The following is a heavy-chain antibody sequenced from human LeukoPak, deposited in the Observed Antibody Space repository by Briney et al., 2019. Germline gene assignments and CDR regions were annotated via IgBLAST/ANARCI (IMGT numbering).Heavy chain of an antibody. CDR2: IYYSGST. V-gene: IGHV4-39*01. D-gene: IGHD6-6*01. Sequence: SETLSLTCDVSGGSISSSSYYWGWIRQPPGKGLEWIGSIYYSGSTYYNPSLKSRVTMSVDTSKNQFSLKLSSVTAADTAVYYCARHVGSSAAYYYYYMDVWGKGTTVTVSS. CDR1: GGSISSSSYY. CDR3: ARHVGSSAAYYYYYMDV. J-gene: IGHJ6*03.